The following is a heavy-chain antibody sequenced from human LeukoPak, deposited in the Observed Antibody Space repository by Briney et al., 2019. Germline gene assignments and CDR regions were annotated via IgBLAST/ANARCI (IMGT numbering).Heavy chain of an antibody. V-gene: IGHV3-30*02. Sequence: PGGTLRLSCAASGFTFSDYGMVWVRQAPGKGLEWVAFIRFDGSIKYYTDSVKDRFTVSRDNFKNTLYLQMNSLRAEDTAVYYCAKRRGGSYRDAFDIWGQGTMVTVSS. CDR1: GFTFSDYG. CDR3: AKRRGGSYRDAFDI. CDR2: IRFDGSIK. J-gene: IGHJ3*02. D-gene: IGHD1-26*01.